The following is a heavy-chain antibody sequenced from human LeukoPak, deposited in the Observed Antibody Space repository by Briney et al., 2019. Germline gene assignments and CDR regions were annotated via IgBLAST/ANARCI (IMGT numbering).Heavy chain of an antibody. CDR2: ISSSSSYI. Sequence: GGSLRLYCAASGFTFSSYSMNWVRQAPGKGLEWVSSISSSSSYIYYADSVKGRFTISRDNAKNSLYLQMNSLRAEDTAVYYCARDRDYDFWSGYETSHYYYYYGMDVWGQGTTVTVSS. D-gene: IGHD3-3*01. V-gene: IGHV3-21*01. CDR1: GFTFSSYS. J-gene: IGHJ6*02. CDR3: ARDRDYDFWSGYETSHYYYYYGMDV.